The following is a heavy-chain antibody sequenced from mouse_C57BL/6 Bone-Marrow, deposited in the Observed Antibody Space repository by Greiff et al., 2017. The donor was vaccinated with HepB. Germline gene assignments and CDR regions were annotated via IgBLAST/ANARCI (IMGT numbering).Heavy chain of an antibody. CDR3: ARNGITTVPAWFAY. CDR2: IYPGSGNT. V-gene: IGHV1-76*01. D-gene: IGHD1-1*01. Sequence: QVQLQQSGAELVRPGASVKLSCKASGYTFTDYYINWVKQRPGQGLEWIARIYPGSGNTYYNEKFKGKATLTAEKSSSTAYMQLSSLTSEDSAVYFCARNGITTVPAWFAYWGQGTLVTVSA. CDR1: GYTFTDYY. J-gene: IGHJ3*01.